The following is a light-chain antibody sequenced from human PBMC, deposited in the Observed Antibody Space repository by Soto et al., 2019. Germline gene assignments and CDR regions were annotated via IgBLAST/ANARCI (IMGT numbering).Light chain of an antibody. CDR2: GAS. CDR3: LQYDNSPLYT. CDR1: QSVSSSS. V-gene: IGKV3-20*01. J-gene: IGKJ2*01. Sequence: EIVLTQSPGTLSLSPGERATLSCRASQSVSSSSLAWYQQKPGQAPRLLIYGASSRATDISDRLSGSGSGTDFSLTISRLEPEDFAVYYCLQYDNSPLYTFGQGTKLEIK.